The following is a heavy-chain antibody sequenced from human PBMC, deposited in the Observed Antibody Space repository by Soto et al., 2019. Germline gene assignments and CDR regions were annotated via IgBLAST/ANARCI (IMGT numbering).Heavy chain of an antibody. CDR1: GFTFSNYG. CDR2: ISSNGGTT. J-gene: IGHJ4*02. CDR3: ARTPMFRGVTDGFDF. D-gene: IGHD3-10*01. Sequence: EVNLVETGGALMQPGGSLRLSCATSGFTFSNYGLSWVRQAPGKGLEWISYISSNGGTTFYADSVRGRFTVSRDNAEKSFSLEMNSLRVGDTAVYHCARTPMFRGVTDGFDFWGQGTLVTVSS. V-gene: IGHV3-48*03.